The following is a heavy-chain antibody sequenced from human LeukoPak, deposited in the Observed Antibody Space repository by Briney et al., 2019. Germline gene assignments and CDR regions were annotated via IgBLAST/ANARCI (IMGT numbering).Heavy chain of an antibody. CDR1: GFTFSSYA. J-gene: IGHJ4*02. CDR3: AKDGAGGYYYDSSGYQYYFDY. V-gene: IGHV3-23*01. Sequence: PGGSLRLSCAASGFTFSSYAMSWVRQAPGKGLEWVSAISGCGGSTYYADSVKGRFTISRDNSKNTLYLQMNSLRAEDTAVYYCAKDGAGGYYYDSSGYQYYFDYWGQGTLVTVSS. CDR2: ISGCGGST. D-gene: IGHD3-22*01.